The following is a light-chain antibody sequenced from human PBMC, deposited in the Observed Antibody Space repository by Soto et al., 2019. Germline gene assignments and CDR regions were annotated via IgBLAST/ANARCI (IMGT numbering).Light chain of an antibody. V-gene: IGKV3-11*01. CDR1: QNVSRF. Sequence: VLKHSPATLSLYKGERATLSCRASQNVSRFLAWYQRRPGQAPRLLIYDASNRASDIPARFSGSGSGTDFTLTISSLEPEDSGVYYCQQRSNWPPLTFGGGTNVDIK. CDR2: DAS. J-gene: IGKJ4*01. CDR3: QQRSNWPPLT.